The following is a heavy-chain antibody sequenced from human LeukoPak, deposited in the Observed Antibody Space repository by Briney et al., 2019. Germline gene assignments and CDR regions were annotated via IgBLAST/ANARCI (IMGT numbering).Heavy chain of an antibody. CDR1: GFTFSDYY. Sequence: SGGSLTLSCAASGFTFSDYYMSWIRQAPGRGLGWVSYRLTISRDNAQNSLYLQMNSLRAEDTAVYYCARAPRNPPFVDVWGQGTTVTVSS. V-gene: IGHV3-11*01. D-gene: IGHD3-16*01. J-gene: IGHJ6*02. CDR3: ARAPRNPPFVDV.